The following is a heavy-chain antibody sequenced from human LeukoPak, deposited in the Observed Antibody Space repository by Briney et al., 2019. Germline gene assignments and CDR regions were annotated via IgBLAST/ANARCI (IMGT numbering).Heavy chain of an antibody. Sequence: SETLSLTCTVSGGSISSSSYYWGWIRRPPGKGLEWIGSIYYSGSTYYNPSLKSRVTISVDTSKNQFSLKLSSVTAADTAVYYCARQRVVAARLFDYWGQGTLVTVSS. V-gene: IGHV4-39*01. CDR1: GGSISSSSYY. CDR3: ARQRVVAARLFDY. J-gene: IGHJ4*02. CDR2: IYYSGST. D-gene: IGHD6-6*01.